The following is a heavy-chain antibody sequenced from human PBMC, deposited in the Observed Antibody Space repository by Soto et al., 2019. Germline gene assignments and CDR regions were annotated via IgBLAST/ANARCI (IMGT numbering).Heavy chain of an antibody. D-gene: IGHD2-15*01. V-gene: IGHV1-18*01. CDR1: GYTFTNYG. Sequence: ASVKVSCKASGYTFTNYGISWVRQAPGQGLEWMGWISGYNGKTNYAQNLQGRVTMTTDTSTSTAYMELRSLRSDDTAVYYCARVGGWGCSGGSSCFGYWGQGSLVTVSS. J-gene: IGHJ4*02. CDR2: ISGYNGKT. CDR3: ARVGGWGCSGGSSCFGY.